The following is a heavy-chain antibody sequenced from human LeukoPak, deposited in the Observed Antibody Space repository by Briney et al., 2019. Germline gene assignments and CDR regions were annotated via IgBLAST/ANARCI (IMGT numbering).Heavy chain of an antibody. D-gene: IGHD3-10*01. J-gene: IGHJ3*02. V-gene: IGHV4-39*07. CDR1: GGSISSSSYY. CDR2: IYHSGST. Sequence: SETLSLTCTVSGGSISSSSYYWGWIRQPPGKGLEWIGSIYHSGSTYYNPSLKSRVTISVDTSKNQFSLKLSSVTAADTAVYYCARDSRGVHDAFDIWGQGTMVTVSS. CDR3: ARDSRGVHDAFDI.